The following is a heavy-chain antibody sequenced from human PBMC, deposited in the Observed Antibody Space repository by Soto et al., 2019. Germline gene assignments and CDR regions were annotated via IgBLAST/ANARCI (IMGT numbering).Heavy chain of an antibody. D-gene: IGHD2-2*01. CDR3: ARAQLLPDDAFDA. V-gene: IGHV3-74*01. CDR2: INGDGSST. CDR1: GFTFSNFW. J-gene: IGHJ3*01. Sequence: PGGSLRLSCAASGFTFSNFWMHWVRQAPGKGPLCVSRINGDGSSTSHADSVKGRFTISRDNAENTLFLQMSGLRAEDTAVYYCARAQLLPDDAFDAWGRGTVVTV.